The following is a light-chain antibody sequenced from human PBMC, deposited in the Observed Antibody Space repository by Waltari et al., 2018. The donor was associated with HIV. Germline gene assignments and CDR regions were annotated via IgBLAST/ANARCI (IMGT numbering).Light chain of an antibody. CDR1: QSLLYSSNNKNY. V-gene: IGKV4-1*01. CDR3: QQYYSSPYT. Sequence: IVLTQSPDSLAVSLGERATINCRSSQSLLYSSNNKNYLAWYQQKPGKPPKLLFYWANTRESGVPDRFSGSGSGADFTLTISSLQAEDVAVYSCQQYYSSPYTFGQGTKLEIK. CDR2: WAN. J-gene: IGKJ2*01.